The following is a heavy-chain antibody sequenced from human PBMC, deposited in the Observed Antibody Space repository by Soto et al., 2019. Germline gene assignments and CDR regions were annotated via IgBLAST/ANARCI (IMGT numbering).Heavy chain of an antibody. D-gene: IGHD3-3*01. CDR1: GDSISSHDW. CDR2: IHHSGGT. CDR3: VRNGYYSLDY. J-gene: IGHJ4*02. Sequence: QVQLQESGPGLVKPSGTLSLTCAVCGDSISSHDWWSWVRQPPNKGLEWIAEIHHSGGTNYNPSLMSRATISVDNSKNQFSLKLISATAADTAVYYCVRNGYYSLDYWGQGTLVSVSS. V-gene: IGHV4-4*02.